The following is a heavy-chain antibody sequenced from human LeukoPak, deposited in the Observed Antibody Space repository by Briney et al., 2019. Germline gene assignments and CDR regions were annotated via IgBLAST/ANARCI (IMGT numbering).Heavy chain of an antibody. J-gene: IGHJ4*02. CDR1: GGIFSSYA. Sequence: ASVKVSCKASGGIFSSYAISWVRQAPGHRLEWMGRIIPILGIANYAQKFQGRVTITADKSTSTAYMDLSSLRSEDTAVYYCARDLPPYYFDYWGQGTLVTVSS. CDR3: ARDLPPYYFDY. V-gene: IGHV1-69*04. CDR2: IIPILGIA.